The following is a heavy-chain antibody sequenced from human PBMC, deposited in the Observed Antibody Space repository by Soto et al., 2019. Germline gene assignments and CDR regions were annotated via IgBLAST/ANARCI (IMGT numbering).Heavy chain of an antibody. D-gene: IGHD3-22*01. Sequence: ASVKVSCKASGYTFTSYAMHWVRQAPGQRLEWMGWINAGNGNTKYSQKFQGRVTITRDTSASTAYMELSSLRSEDTAVYYCARAPIYDSSGYYFGYWGQGTLVTVSS. V-gene: IGHV1-3*01. J-gene: IGHJ4*02. CDR3: ARAPIYDSSGYYFGY. CDR1: GYTFTSYA. CDR2: INAGNGNT.